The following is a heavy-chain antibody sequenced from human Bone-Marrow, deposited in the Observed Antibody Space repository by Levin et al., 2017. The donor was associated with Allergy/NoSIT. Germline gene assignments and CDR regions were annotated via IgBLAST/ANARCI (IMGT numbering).Heavy chain of an antibody. Sequence: GGSLRLSCAGSGFTFSRHGMHWLRQAPGEGLEWVALISYDETIEEYADSVKGRFTISRDNSKNPLYLEMNSLTPDDTAVYYCARDEVEAATGLGDYFDYWGQGALVTVSS. CDR1: GFTFSRHG. J-gene: IGHJ4*02. D-gene: IGHD2-15*01. CDR3: ARDEVEAATGLGDYFDY. CDR2: ISYDETIE. V-gene: IGHV3-30*04.